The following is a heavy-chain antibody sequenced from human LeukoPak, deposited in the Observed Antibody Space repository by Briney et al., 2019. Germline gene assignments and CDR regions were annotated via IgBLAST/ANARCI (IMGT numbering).Heavy chain of an antibody. CDR3: ARSYGSGSYYVDC. V-gene: IGHV3-21*01. CDR2: ISSSSSYI. CDR1: GFTFTGYS. Sequence: PGGSLRLSCAASGFTFTGYSMNWVRQAPGKGLEWVSYISSSSSYIYYADSVEGRFTISRDNARNSLFLQMNSLRAEDTAVYYCARSYGSGSYYVDCWGQGTLVTVSS. J-gene: IGHJ4*02. D-gene: IGHD3-10*01.